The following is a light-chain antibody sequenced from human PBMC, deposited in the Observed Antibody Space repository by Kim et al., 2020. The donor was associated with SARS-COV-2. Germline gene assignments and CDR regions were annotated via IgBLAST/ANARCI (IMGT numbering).Light chain of an antibody. CDR2: GNS. Sequence: GVTSACSGRRTNNGAGYKLHWYQQLPGTAPKLLIYGNSNRPSGVPDRFSGSKSGTSASLAITGVQAEDEADYYCQSYDSSLSGWVFGGGTQLTVL. CDR3: QSYDSSLSGWV. J-gene: IGLJ3*02. V-gene: IGLV1-40*01. CDR1: RTNNGAGYK.